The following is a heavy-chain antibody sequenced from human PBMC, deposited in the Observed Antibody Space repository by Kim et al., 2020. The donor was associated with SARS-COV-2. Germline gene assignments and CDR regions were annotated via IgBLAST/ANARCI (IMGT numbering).Heavy chain of an antibody. CDR3: AKVPDRSGYYPFDY. CDR1: GLIFSSYA. V-gene: IGHV3-23*01. D-gene: IGHD3-22*01. J-gene: IGHJ4*02. CDR2: ISGGGGNT. Sequence: GGSLRLSCAASGLIFSSYAMSWVRQAPGKGLEWVSAISGGGGNTYYADSVKGRFTISRDNSENTLYLQMNSLRAEDTAVYYCAKVPDRSGYYPFDYWGQGTLVTVSS.